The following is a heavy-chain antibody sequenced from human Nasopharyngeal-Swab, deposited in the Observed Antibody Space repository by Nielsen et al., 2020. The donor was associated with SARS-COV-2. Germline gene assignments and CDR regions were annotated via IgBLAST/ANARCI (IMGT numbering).Heavy chain of an antibody. J-gene: IGHJ4*02. CDR3: AIPTVTTDY. CDR2: IDPGDSCT. Sequence: KVSCKGSGYRFTSYWISWVRQMPGKGLEWMGRIDPGDSCTNYSPSFQGHVTISADKSISTAYLQWSSLKASDTAMYYCAIPTVTTDYWGQGTLVTVSS. D-gene: IGHD4-17*01. V-gene: IGHV5-10-1*01. CDR1: GYRFTSYW.